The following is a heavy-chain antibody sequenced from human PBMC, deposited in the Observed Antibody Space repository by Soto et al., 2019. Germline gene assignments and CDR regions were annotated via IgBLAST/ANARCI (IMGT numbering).Heavy chain of an antibody. V-gene: IGHV5-10-1*01. CDR2: IDPSDSYT. J-gene: IGHJ6*02. CDR1: GYSFTSYW. Sequence: PGESLKISYKGSGYSFTSYWISWVRQMPGKGLEWMGRIDPSDSYTTYSPSFQGHVTISADKSINTAYLQWSSLKASDTAMYYCARDSSWYHFGMDVWGQGTTVTVSS. D-gene: IGHD6-13*01. CDR3: ARDSSWYHFGMDV.